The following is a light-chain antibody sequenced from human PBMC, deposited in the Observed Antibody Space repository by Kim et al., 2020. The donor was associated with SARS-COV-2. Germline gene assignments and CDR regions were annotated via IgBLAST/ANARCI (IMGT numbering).Light chain of an antibody. Sequence: KTVTISCPRTSGSIASNDVQWYQLRPGSATTTVIYEDNQRPSGVPDRFSGSIDSSSNSASLTISGLKTEDEADYYCQSYDSSNPVVFGGGTQLTVL. CDR3: QSYDSSNPVV. CDR2: EDN. V-gene: IGLV6-57*03. J-gene: IGLJ2*01. CDR1: SGSIASND.